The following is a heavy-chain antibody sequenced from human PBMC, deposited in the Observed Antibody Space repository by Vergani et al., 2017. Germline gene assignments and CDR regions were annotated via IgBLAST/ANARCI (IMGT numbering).Heavy chain of an antibody. J-gene: IGHJ6*03. CDR3: ARSEVGWAYYMDV. Sequence: QVQLVESGGGVVQPGRSLRLSCAASGFTFSSYGMHWVRQAPGKGLEWVAVIWYDGSNKYYADSVKGRFTISRDNSKNTLYLQMNSLRAEDTAVYYCARSEVGWAYYMDVWGKGTTVTVSS. CDR1: GFTFSSYG. D-gene: IGHD2-15*01. V-gene: IGHV3-33*01. CDR2: IWYDGSNK.